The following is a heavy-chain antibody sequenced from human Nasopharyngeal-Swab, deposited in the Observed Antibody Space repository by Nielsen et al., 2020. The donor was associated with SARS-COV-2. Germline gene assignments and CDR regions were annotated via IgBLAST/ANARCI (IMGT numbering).Heavy chain of an antibody. D-gene: IGHD1-26*01. Sequence: GGSLRLSCSTSGFTFSSYWMSWVRQAPGKGLEWVANIKQDGSEKYYVDSVKGRFTISRDNAKNSLYLQMNSLRAEDTAVYYCARDGGGSYYADYWGQGTLVTVSS. V-gene: IGHV3-7*03. CDR2: IKQDGSEK. CDR1: GFTFSSYW. CDR3: ARDGGGSYYADY. J-gene: IGHJ4*02.